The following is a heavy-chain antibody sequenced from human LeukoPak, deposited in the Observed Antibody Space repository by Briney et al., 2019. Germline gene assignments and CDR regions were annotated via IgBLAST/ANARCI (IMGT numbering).Heavy chain of an antibody. V-gene: IGHV3-7*01. J-gene: IGHJ3*02. CDR3: ARDHPGSTVTTSGAFDI. CDR2: IKQDGSEK. CDR1: GFTFSSYW. Sequence: GGSLRLSCAASGFTFSSYWMSWVRQAPGKGLEWVANIKQDGSEKYYVDSVKGRFTISRDNAKNSLYLQMNSLRAEDTAVYYCARDHPGSTVTTSGAFDIWGQGTMVTVSS. D-gene: IGHD4-17*01.